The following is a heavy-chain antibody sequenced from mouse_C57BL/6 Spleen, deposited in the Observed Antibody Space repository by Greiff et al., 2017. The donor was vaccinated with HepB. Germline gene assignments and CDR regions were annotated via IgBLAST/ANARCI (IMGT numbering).Heavy chain of an antibody. D-gene: IGHD1-1*01. Sequence: VQLQQSGAELVRPGTSVKVSCKASGYAFTNYLIEWVKQRPGQGLEWIGVINPGSGGTNYNEKFKGKATLTADKSSSTAYMQLSSLTSEDSAVYFCARNRYYGPFAYWGQGTLVTVSA. CDR2: INPGSGGT. J-gene: IGHJ3*01. V-gene: IGHV1-54*01. CDR3: ARNRYYGPFAY. CDR1: GYAFTNYL.